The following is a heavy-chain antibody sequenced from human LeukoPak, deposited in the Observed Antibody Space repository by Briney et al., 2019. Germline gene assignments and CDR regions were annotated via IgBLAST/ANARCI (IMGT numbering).Heavy chain of an antibody. V-gene: IGHV3-7*01. Sequence: GGSLRLSCAASGFTFSSSWMVWVRQAPGKGLEWVANINEDGSKENYVGAVKGRYTISRDNAKNSLYLQMNSLRVEDTAVYYCARDRAYSTFDYWGQGTLVTASS. CDR2: INEDGSKE. CDR1: GFTFSSSW. CDR3: ARDRAYSTFDY. J-gene: IGHJ4*02. D-gene: IGHD5-18*01.